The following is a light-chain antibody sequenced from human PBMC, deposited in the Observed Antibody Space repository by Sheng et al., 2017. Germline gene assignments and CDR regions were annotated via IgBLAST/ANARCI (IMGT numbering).Light chain of an antibody. CDR2: DVS. V-gene: IGLV2-14*03. CDR3: SSYTSSSSYV. J-gene: IGLJ1*01. CDR1: SSDVGGYRY. Sequence: QSALTQPASVSGSPGQSITISCTGTSSDVGGYRYVSWYQQHPGKAPKFMIYDVSNRPSGVSNRFSGSKSGNTASLTISGLQAEDEADYYCSSYTSSSSYVFGTGTKVTVL.